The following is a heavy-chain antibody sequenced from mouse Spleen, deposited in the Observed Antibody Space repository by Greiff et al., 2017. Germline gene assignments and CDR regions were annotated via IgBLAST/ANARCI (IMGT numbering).Heavy chain of an antibody. CDR2: ISYDGSN. V-gene: IGHV3-6*01. CDR3: ARAGDYDDAMDY. D-gene: IGHD2-4*01. CDR1: GYSITSGYY. J-gene: IGHJ4*01. Sequence: EVKLEESGPGLVKPSQSLSLTCSVTGYSITSGYYWNWIRQFPGNKLEWMGYISYDGSNNYNPSLKNRISITRDTSKNQFFLKLNSVTTEDTATYYCARAGDYDDAMDYWGQGTSVTVSS.